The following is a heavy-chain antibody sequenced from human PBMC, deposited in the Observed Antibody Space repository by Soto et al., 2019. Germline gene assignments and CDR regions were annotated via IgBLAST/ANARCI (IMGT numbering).Heavy chain of an antibody. CDR3: ARDGNYYDFWSGYPWFDP. Sequence: PGGSLRLSCAASGFTFSSYWMHWVRQAPGKGLVWVSRIKSDGSSTTYADSVQGRFTVSRDNAKNTLYLQMNSLRAEDTAVYYCARDGNYYDFWSGYPWFDPWGQGTLVTVSS. V-gene: IGHV3-74*01. CDR1: GFTFSSYW. D-gene: IGHD3-3*01. CDR2: IKSDGSST. J-gene: IGHJ5*02.